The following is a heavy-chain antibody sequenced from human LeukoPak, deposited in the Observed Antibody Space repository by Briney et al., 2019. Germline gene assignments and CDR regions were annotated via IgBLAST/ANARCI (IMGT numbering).Heavy chain of an antibody. D-gene: IGHD3-22*01. CDR3: ARDANYYESRGENYFNC. Sequence: QPGGSLRLSCAASGFVFRSYWMSWVRQAPGRGLEWVAKINQDGSDTSYVDSVKGRFTISRDNAKNSLYLQLNSLRAEDTAVYYCARDANYYESRGENYFNCWGQGTLVTVSS. V-gene: IGHV3-7*01. J-gene: IGHJ4*02. CDR2: INQDGSDT. CDR1: GFVFRSYW.